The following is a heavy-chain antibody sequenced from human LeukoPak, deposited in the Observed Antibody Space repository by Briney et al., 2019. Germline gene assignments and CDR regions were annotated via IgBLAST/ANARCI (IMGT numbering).Heavy chain of an antibody. CDR3: ARDGYSGSDAL. J-gene: IGHJ4*02. V-gene: IGHV4-59*01. Sequence: SETLSLTCTVSGFSISTYYWSWIRQPPGKGLEWVGYIYHSGSTNYNPSIKSRVTISGDTSQNQFYLKLSSVTAAATAVYYCARDGYSGSDALWGQGTLVTVSS. D-gene: IGHD5-12*01. CDR2: IYHSGST. CDR1: GFSISTYY.